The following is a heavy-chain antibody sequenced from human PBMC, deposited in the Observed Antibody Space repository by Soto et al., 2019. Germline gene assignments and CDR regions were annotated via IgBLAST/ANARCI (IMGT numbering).Heavy chain of an antibody. D-gene: IGHD3-3*02. CDR3: ASPLLDRGNYYYGMDV. Sequence: GASVKVSWEEPGGSFSSCARSWVRQEHGQGLEWMGGIIPIFGTANYAQKFQGRVTITADESTSTAYMELSSLRSEDTAVYYCASPLLDRGNYYYGMDVWGQGTTVTLSS. J-gene: IGHJ6*02. CDR1: GGSFSSCA. CDR2: IIPIFGTA. V-gene: IGHV1-69*13.